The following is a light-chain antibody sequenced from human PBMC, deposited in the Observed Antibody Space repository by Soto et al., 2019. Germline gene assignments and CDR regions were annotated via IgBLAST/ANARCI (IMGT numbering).Light chain of an antibody. Sequence: QSVLSQPASVSGSPAQSITISCTGTSSDVGGYNYVSWYQQHPGKAPKLMIYEVSNRPSGVSNRSSGSKSGHTASLTISGLQAEEEADYYCSSYTSSSPYVFGTGTKVTVL. CDR3: SSYTSSSPYV. CDR2: EVS. CDR1: SSDVGGYNY. V-gene: IGLV2-14*01. J-gene: IGLJ1*01.